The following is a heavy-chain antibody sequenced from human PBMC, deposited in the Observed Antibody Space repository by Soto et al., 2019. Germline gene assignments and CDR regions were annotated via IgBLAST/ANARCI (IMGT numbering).Heavy chain of an antibody. V-gene: IGHV4-34*01. CDR1: GGSFRNYY. Sequence: SETLSLTCGVYGGSFRNYYWIWVRQPPGKGLEWIGEVNHSGDANYNPSLQSRVSISLDTSNTHFSLTMTSVTAADTAISFCSRAALFPRSWFARWGQGTQVTVSS. D-gene: IGHD6-25*01. CDR3: SRAALFPRSWFAR. CDR2: VNHSGDA. J-gene: IGHJ5*02.